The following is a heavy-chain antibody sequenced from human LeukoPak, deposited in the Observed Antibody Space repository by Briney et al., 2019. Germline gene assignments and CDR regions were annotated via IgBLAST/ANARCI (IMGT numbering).Heavy chain of an antibody. CDR2: INPSGGST. CDR1: GYTFTSYD. V-gene: IGHV1-46*01. CDR3: ARGGWDSSSWYGVDY. Sequence: ASVKVSCKASGYTFTSYDTNWVRQAPGQGLEWMGIINPSGGSTSYAQKFQGRVTMTRDMSTSTVYMELSSLRSEDTAVYYCARGGWDSSSWYGVDYWGQGTLVTVSS. J-gene: IGHJ4*02. D-gene: IGHD6-13*01.